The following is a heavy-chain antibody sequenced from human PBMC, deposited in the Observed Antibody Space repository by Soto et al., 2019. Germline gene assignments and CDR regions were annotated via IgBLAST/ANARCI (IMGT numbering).Heavy chain of an antibody. CDR1: GYSFTSQA. V-gene: IGHV1-3*04. CDR3: ASSEWEPAEFDY. CDR2: INTGNGDT. D-gene: IGHD1-26*01. J-gene: IGHJ4*02. Sequence: ASVKVSCKASGYSFTSQAMHWVRQAPGQRLEWMGWINTGNGDTASSQKFQGRVTITRDTSASTAYMELSSLRSEDTAVYYCASSEWEPAEFDYWGQGTLVTVSS.